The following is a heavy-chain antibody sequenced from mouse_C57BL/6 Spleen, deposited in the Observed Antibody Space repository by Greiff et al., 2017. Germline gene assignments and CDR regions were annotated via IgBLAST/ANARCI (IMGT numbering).Heavy chain of an antibody. J-gene: IGHJ4*01. CDR1: GFNIKDDY. V-gene: IGHV14-4*01. Sequence: EVQLQQSGAELVRPGASVKLSCTASGFNIKDDYMHWVKQRPEQGLEWIGWIVPENGDTEYASKFQGKATITADTSSNTAYLQLSSLTSEDTAVYYCTTGTVVAWDYWGQGTSVTVSS. D-gene: IGHD1-1*01. CDR2: IVPENGDT. CDR3: TTGTVVAWDY.